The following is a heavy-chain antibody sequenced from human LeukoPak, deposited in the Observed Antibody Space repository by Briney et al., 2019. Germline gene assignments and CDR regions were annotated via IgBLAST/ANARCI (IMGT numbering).Heavy chain of an antibody. CDR2: ISWNSGNI. Sequence: QPGGSLRLSCAASEFTFDDYAMHWVRQAPGKGLEWVSGISWNSGNIGYADSVKGRFTISRDNAKNSLYLQMNSLRAEDTALYYCAKGLRFLEWLFDGGFDIWGQGTMVTVSS. CDR3: AKGLRFLEWLFDGGFDI. D-gene: IGHD3-3*01. V-gene: IGHV3-9*01. CDR1: EFTFDDYA. J-gene: IGHJ3*02.